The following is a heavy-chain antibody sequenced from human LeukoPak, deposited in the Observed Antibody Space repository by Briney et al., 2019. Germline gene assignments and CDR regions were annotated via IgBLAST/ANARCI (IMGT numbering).Heavy chain of an antibody. CDR3: AKGVLGYCSGGSCYFDDAFDI. V-gene: IGHV3-23*01. Sequence: GGSLRLSCAASGFTFSSYAMSWVRQAPGKGLEWVSAISGSGGSTYYADSVKGRFTISRDNSKNTLYLQMNSLRDEDTAVYYCAKGVLGYCSGGSCYFDDAFDIWGQGTMVTVSS. CDR2: ISGSGGST. D-gene: IGHD2-15*01. CDR1: GFTFSSYA. J-gene: IGHJ3*02.